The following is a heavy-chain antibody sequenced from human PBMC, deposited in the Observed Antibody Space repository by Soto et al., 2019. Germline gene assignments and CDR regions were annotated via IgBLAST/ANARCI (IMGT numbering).Heavy chain of an antibody. V-gene: IGHV1-69*02. CDR2: IIPILGIA. D-gene: IGHD2-15*01. CDR1: GGTFSSYT. Sequence: QVQLVQSGAEVKKPGSSVKVSCKASGGTFSSYTISWVRQAPGQGLEWMGRIIPILGIANYAQKLQGRVTITADKSTSTAYMELSSLRSEETAVYYCARFYCSGGSCYRDDAFDIWGQGTMVTVSS. CDR3: ARFYCSGGSCYRDDAFDI. J-gene: IGHJ3*02.